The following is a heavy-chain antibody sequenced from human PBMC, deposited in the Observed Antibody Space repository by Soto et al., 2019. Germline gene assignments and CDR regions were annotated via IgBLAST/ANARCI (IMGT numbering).Heavy chain of an antibody. D-gene: IGHD4-17*01. Sequence: SETLSLTCSGSGGSVSNKTYYWSWIRQPPGKRLEWIGYVYYSGTTNYNPSLKSRVTISVDLSKNQFSLRLSSVTTADTALYYCARTTAVPNTLRSRYFFDYWGQGTLVTVSS. V-gene: IGHV4-61*01. CDR2: VYYSGTT. CDR3: ARTTAVPNTLRSRYFFDY. CDR1: GGSVSNKTYY. J-gene: IGHJ4*02.